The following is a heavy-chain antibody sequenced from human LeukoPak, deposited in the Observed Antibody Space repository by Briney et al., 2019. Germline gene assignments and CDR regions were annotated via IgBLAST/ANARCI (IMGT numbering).Heavy chain of an antibody. D-gene: IGHD4-11*01. V-gene: IGHV4-34*01. Sequence: SETLSLTCAVYGGSFSGYYWSWIRQPPGKGLEWIGEINHSGSTNYNPSLKSRVTISVDTSKNQFSLKLSSVTAADTAVYYCARGRGYSNYQGWFDPWGQGTLVTVSS. CDR3: ARGRGYSNYQGWFDP. J-gene: IGHJ5*02. CDR2: INHSGST. CDR1: GGSFSGYY.